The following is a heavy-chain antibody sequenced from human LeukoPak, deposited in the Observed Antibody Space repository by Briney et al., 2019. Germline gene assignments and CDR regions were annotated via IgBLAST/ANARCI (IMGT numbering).Heavy chain of an antibody. CDR2: ISSSGHVT. CDR1: GFTSTSHS. V-gene: IGHV3-23*01. CDR3: AKHRLPVAGSPSKNPTAYFED. J-gene: IGHJ4*02. D-gene: IGHD6-19*01. Sequence: PGGSMRLSCAASGFTSTSHSMSWVRQAPGKGLEWVSAISSSGHVTFYADSVKGRFTVSRDQSQYTLFLHMSSLRADDTAVYYCAKHRLPVAGSPSKNPTAYFEDWGQGILVTVSS.